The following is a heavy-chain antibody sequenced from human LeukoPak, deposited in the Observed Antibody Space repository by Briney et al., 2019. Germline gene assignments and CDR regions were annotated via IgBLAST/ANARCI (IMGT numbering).Heavy chain of an antibody. J-gene: IGHJ3*02. Sequence: KPSETLSLTCAVCGGSFSGYYWSWIRQPPGKGLEWIGEINHSGSTNYNPSLKSRVTISVDTSKNQFSLKLSSVTAADTAVYYCARAEYYDSSGYSAFDIWGQGTMVTVSS. CDR1: GGSFSGYY. CDR2: INHSGST. CDR3: ARAEYYDSSGYSAFDI. D-gene: IGHD3-22*01. V-gene: IGHV4-34*01.